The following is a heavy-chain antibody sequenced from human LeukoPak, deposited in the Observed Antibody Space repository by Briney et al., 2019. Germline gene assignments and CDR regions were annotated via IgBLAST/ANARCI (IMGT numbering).Heavy chain of an antibody. Sequence: SETLSLTCTVSGGSISSYYWSWIRQPPGKGLEWIGYIYYSGSTNYNPSLKSRVTISVDTSKNQFSLKLSSVTAADTAVYYCAREDTYYYDSSGYYYAHWGQGTLVTVSS. J-gene: IGHJ4*02. CDR3: AREDTYYYDSSGYYYAH. V-gene: IGHV4-59*12. CDR2: IYYSGST. D-gene: IGHD3-22*01. CDR1: GGSISSYY.